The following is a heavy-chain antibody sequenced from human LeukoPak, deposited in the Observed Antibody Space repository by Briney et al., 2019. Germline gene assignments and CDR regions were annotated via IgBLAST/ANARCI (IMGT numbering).Heavy chain of an antibody. CDR1: GGSISSSSYY. Sequence: SETLSLTCTVSGGSISSSSYYWGWIRQPPGKGLEWIGSIYYSGSTYYNPSLKSRVTISVDTTKNQFSLTLSSVTDAGTAGYYWARTGGVATIVGYRGQGTLVTVSS. CDR2: IYYSGST. V-gene: IGHV4-39*07. D-gene: IGHD5-24*01. CDR3: ARTGGVATIVGY. J-gene: IGHJ4*02.